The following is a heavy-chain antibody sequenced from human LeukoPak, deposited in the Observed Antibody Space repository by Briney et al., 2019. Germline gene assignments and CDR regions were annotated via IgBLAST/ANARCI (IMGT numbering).Heavy chain of an antibody. D-gene: IGHD3-10*01. J-gene: IGHJ4*02. CDR3: ARWVGTSDY. CDR2: ISSSGSTI. Sequence: GGSLRLSCAASGFSFSSYIMSWVRQAPGKGLEWVSYISSSGSTIYYADSVKGRFTISRDNAKNSLYLQMNSLRAEDAAVYYCARWVGTSDYWGQGTLVTVSS. V-gene: IGHV3-48*04. CDR1: GFSFSSYI.